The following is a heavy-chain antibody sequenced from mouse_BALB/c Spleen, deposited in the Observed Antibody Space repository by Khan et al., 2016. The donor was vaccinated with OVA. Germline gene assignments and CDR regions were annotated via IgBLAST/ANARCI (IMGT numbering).Heavy chain of an antibody. CDR2: VNPNTGNT. CDR3: ARGYDFFAY. V-gene: IGHV1-26*01. J-gene: IGHJ3*01. D-gene: IGHD2-14*01. Sequence: VQLQQSGPDLVKPGASVKMSCKASGYSFTSYYMNWLKQSHGKSLECIGRVNPNTGNTNYNQKFRGKAILIVDTSSSTAYMELRSLTSEDSAVYYCARGYDFFAYWGQGTLVTVSA. CDR1: GYSFTSYY.